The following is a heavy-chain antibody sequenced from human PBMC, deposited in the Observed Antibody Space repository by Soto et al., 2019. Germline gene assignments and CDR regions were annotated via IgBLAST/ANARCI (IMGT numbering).Heavy chain of an antibody. CDR1: GYTFTGYY. Sequence: ASVKVSCKASGYTFTGYYMHWVRQAPGQGLEWMGWINPNSGGTNYAQKFQGRVTMTRDTSISTAYMELSRLRSDDTAVYYCAREYDFWSGYTGMDVWGQGTTVTVSS. V-gene: IGHV1-2*02. J-gene: IGHJ6*02. CDR3: AREYDFWSGYTGMDV. CDR2: INPNSGGT. D-gene: IGHD3-3*01.